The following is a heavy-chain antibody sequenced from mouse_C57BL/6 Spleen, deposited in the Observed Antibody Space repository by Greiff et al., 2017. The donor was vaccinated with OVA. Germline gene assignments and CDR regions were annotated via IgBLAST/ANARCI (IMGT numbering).Heavy chain of an antibody. V-gene: IGHV5-17*01. CDR2: ISSGSSTI. CDR1: GFTFSDYG. D-gene: IGHD1-1*01. CDR3: AIYGSSLWYFDV. J-gene: IGHJ1*03. Sequence: EVKLMESGGGLVKPGGSLKLSCAASGFTFSDYGMHWVRQAPEKGLEWVAYISSGSSTIYYADTVKGRFTISRDNAKNTLFLQMTSLRSEDTAMYYCAIYGSSLWYFDVWGTGTTVTVSS.